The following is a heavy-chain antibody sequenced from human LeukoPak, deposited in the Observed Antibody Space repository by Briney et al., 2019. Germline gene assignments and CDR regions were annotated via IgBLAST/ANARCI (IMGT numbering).Heavy chain of an antibody. D-gene: IGHD6-19*01. CDR1: GSTFSNYW. Sequence: GGSLRLSCAASGSTFSNYWMHWVRQAQGSGLEYMANTKQGGSEKLYVDSVRGRFTISRDDAKNSLSLQMNSLRAEDTAVYYCAKGSGWLIDHWGQGTVVTVSS. J-gene: IGHJ4*02. CDR3: AKGSGWLIDH. CDR2: TKQGGSEK. V-gene: IGHV3-7*04.